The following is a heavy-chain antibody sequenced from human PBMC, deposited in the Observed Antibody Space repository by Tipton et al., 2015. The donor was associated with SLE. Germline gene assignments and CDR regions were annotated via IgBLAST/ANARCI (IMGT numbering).Heavy chain of an antibody. J-gene: IGHJ4*02. CDR3: AKVDRTNMVTSFDY. V-gene: IGHV3-48*01. Sequence: SLRLSCAASGFTFSNFAMSWVRLAPGKGLEWVSYISGSSNTIYYADSVKGRFIISRDNAKNSLYLQLNSLRAEDTAVYYCAKVDRTNMVTSFDYWGQGTLVTVSS. CDR2: ISGSSNTI. CDR1: GFTFSNFA. D-gene: IGHD5-18*01.